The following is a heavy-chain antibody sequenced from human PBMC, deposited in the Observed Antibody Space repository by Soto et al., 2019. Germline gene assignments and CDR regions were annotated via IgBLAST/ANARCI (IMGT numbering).Heavy chain of an antibody. V-gene: IGHV3-30*18. CDR1: GFTFSRYG. Sequence: QVQLMEPGGGVVQPGTSLRLLCEGAGFTFSRYGMHWVRQAPGMGLEWVAVVSHDGLAQYYGDSVKGRFTISRDNSQNTLYLQMNNLSTEDTAIYYCAKETIEVGGPNYFDYWGQGTLVTVSS. J-gene: IGHJ4*02. CDR3: AKETIEVGGPNYFDY. CDR2: VSHDGLAQ. D-gene: IGHD6-19*01.